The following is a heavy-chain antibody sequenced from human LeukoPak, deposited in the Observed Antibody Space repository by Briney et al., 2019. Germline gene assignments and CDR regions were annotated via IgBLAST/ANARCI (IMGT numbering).Heavy chain of an antibody. V-gene: IGHV3-30-3*01. CDR3: ARGAFVATVTRYYYYGMDV. CDR1: GFTFSSYA. J-gene: IGHJ6*02. CDR2: ISYDGSNK. Sequence: GGSLRLSCAASGFTFSSYAMHWVRQAPGKGLEWVAVISYDGSNKYYADSVKGRFTISRDNSKNTLYLQMNSLRAEDTAVYYCARGAFVATVTRYYYYGMDVWGQGTTVTVSS. D-gene: IGHD4-17*01.